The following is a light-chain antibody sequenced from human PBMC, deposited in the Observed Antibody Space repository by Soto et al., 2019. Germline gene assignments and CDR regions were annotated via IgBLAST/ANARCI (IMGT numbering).Light chain of an antibody. CDR1: RSISNS. Sequence: DIQMTQSLSSLSASVGDSVTITCRASRSISNSLSWYQQKPGKAPKFLIYVASTLQRGVPSRFSGSGSGTDFTLTISSLQPEDFATYYCQQTFRPPYTFGQGTKLEIK. CDR3: QQTFRPPYT. V-gene: IGKV1-39*01. CDR2: VAS. J-gene: IGKJ2*01.